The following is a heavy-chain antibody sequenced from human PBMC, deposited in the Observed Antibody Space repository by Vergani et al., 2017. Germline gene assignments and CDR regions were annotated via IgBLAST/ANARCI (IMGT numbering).Heavy chain of an antibody. CDR2: ISWDGGST. V-gene: IGHV3-43D*03. J-gene: IGHJ4*02. D-gene: IGHD6-13*01. CDR1: GFTFDDYA. CDR3: AKDKGIAAAGTIIDY. Sequence: EVQLVESGGVVVQPGGSLILSCAASGFTFDDYAMHWVRQAPGKGLEWVSLISWDGGSTYYADSVKGRFTISRDNSKNALYMQMNSLRAEDTALYYCAKDKGIAAAGTIIDYWGQGTLVTVSS.